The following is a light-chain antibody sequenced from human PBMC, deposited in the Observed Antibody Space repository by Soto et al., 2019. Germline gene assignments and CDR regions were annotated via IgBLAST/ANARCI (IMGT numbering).Light chain of an antibody. CDR2: GAS. Sequence: DIQMTQSPSSLSASVGDRVTITCRASQNIVNYLNWYQRKPGQAPKLLIYGASSLQRGVPSRFSGSGSGTDFTLTSSTLQPEDFATFYCQQSYSVPLTFGGGTKVEI. CDR1: QNIVNY. J-gene: IGKJ4*01. V-gene: IGKV1-39*01. CDR3: QQSYSVPLT.